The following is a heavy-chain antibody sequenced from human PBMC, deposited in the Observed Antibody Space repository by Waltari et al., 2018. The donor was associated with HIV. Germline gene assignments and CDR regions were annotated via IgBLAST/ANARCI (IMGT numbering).Heavy chain of an antibody. D-gene: IGHD6-6*01. CDR2: IIPIFGTA. CDR1: GGTFSSYA. Sequence: QVQLVQSGAEVKKPGSSVKVSCKASGGTFSSYAISWVRQAPGQGLEWMGGIIPIFGTANYAQKFQGRVTITADESTSTAYMELSSLRSEDTAVYYCARGGSIAARSGKEGYYFDYWGQGTLVTVSS. V-gene: IGHV1-69*01. J-gene: IGHJ4*02. CDR3: ARGGSIAARSGKEGYYFDY.